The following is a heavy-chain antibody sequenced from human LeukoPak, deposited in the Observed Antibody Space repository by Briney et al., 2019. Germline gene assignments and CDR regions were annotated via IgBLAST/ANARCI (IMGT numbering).Heavy chain of an antibody. Sequence: GGSLRLSCAVSGFTFRNNHMLWVRQAPGKGLEWVAVISHDGNSKCYADSVKGRFSISRDNSKNTLDLQMNRLIPEDTAVYYCATGNTDDYWGQGTLVTVSS. CDR2: ISHDGNSK. CDR3: ATGNTDDY. CDR1: GFTFRNNH. D-gene: IGHD1-14*01. V-gene: IGHV3-30-3*01. J-gene: IGHJ4*02.